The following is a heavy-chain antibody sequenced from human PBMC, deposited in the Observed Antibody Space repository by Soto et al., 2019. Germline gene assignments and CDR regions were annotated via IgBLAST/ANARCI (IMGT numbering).Heavy chain of an antibody. V-gene: IGHV3-73*02. CDR2: IRSRANNFAT. CDR3: ARGQGAAIGDYYYHGMVV. Sequence: EVQLVESGGGLVQPGGSLKLSCAASGFIFSGSAIHWVRQASGKGLEWVGRIRSRANNFATSSAASVKGRFTFSRDDSKNTAYLQMNTLKPEDTAVYYCARGQGAAIGDYYYHGMVVWGQWTTVTVSS. J-gene: IGHJ6*02. CDR1: GFIFSGSA. D-gene: IGHD2-2*02.